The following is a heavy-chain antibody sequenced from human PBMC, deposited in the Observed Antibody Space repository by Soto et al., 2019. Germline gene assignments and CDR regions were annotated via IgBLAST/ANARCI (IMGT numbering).Heavy chain of an antibody. J-gene: IGHJ4*02. Sequence: PGGSLRLSCVGSGFTFSDSVMAWVRQAPGKGLEWLSVMSGDGRTRYALSVTGRFTISRDNSKNTLYLQMRSLRAEDAAAYYCVKWHTSNFDSLPFNGFDFCGQGTHVTVYS. CDR2: MSGDGRT. CDR3: VKWHTSNFDSLPFNGFDF. V-gene: IGHV3-23*01. D-gene: IGHD3-22*01. CDR1: GFTFSDSV.